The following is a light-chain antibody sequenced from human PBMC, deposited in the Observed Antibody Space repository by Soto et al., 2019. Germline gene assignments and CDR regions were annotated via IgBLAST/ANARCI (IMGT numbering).Light chain of an antibody. CDR3: MQGAHWPPYS. V-gene: IGKV2-30*01. CDR1: QSLVYRDGNTY. Sequence: VVLTQSPHSLPVTLGQPASISCRSSQSLVYRDGNTYLNWFQQRPGQSPRRLIYKVSDRDSGGPDRFSGSGSGTDFALKISRVEAEDVGVYYCMQGAHWPPYSFGQGTKLEIK. CDR2: KVS. J-gene: IGKJ2*03.